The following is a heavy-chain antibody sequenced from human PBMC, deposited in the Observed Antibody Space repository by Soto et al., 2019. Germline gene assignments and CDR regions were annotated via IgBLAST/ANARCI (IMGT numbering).Heavy chain of an antibody. CDR2: IYHSGST. CDR3: ARARGYSYADDAFDI. J-gene: IGHJ3*02. V-gene: IGHV4-30-2*01. D-gene: IGHD5-18*01. Sequence: PSETLSLTCAVSGGSISSGGYSWSWIRQPPGKGLEWIGYIYHSGSTYYNPSLKSRVTISVDRSKNQFSLKLSSVTAADTAVYYCARARGYSYADDAFDIWGQGTMVTVSS. CDR1: GGSISSGGYS.